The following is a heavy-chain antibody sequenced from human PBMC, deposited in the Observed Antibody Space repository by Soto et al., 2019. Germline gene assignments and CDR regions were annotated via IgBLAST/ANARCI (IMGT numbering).Heavy chain of an antibody. Sequence: PGGSLRLSCAASGFTFSDYLMHWVRQAPGRGLAWVSHIHSDGSSTNYADSVKGRFTISRDNARNTVHLQMNSLRAEDTAVYFCAREYYDSSDYFDYWGQGTLVTVSS. CDR1: GFTFSDYL. D-gene: IGHD3-22*01. V-gene: IGHV3-74*01. J-gene: IGHJ4*02. CDR3: AREYYDSSDYFDY. CDR2: IHSDGSST.